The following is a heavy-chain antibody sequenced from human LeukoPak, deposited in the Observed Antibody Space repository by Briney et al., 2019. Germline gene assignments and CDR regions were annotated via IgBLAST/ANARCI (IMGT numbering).Heavy chain of an antibody. Sequence: GGSLRLSCAASGFTFSSYWMHWVRQAPGKGLVWVSRINSDGSSTSYADSVKGRFTISRDNAKNTLYLQMNSLRAEDTAVYYCARDPVVAIFGVREDYWGQGTLVTVSS. V-gene: IGHV3-74*01. CDR3: ARDPVVAIFGVREDY. CDR2: INSDGSST. D-gene: IGHD3-3*01. J-gene: IGHJ4*02. CDR1: GFTFSSYW.